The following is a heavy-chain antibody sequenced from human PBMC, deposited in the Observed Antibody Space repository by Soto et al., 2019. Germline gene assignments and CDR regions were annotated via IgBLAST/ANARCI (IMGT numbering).Heavy chain of an antibody. J-gene: IGHJ6*02. CDR1: GYTFNTNW. Sequence: GESLKISCKGSGYTFNTNWIGWVRQMPGKGLEWMGIIYPGDSDTRYSPSFQGQVTISADKSISTAYLQWSSLKASDTAMYYCARQVAHGYYFCGMDVWGQGTTVTVSS. CDR2: IYPGDSDT. D-gene: IGHD5-12*01. CDR3: ARQVAHGYYFCGMDV. V-gene: IGHV5-51*01.